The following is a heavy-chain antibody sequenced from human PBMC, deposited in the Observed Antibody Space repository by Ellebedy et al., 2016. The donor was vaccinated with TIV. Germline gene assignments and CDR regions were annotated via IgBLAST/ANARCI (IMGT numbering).Heavy chain of an antibody. CDR2: IYSGGGAST. J-gene: IGHJ6*02. Sequence: GESLKISCEASGFTVSSNYISWVRQAPGKGLEWVSVIYSGGGASTYYADSVKGRFTISRDNSKNTGYLQMNSLRAADTAVYYCARVRSTTSPYCYAMDVWGQGTTVTVSS. V-gene: IGHV3-66*01. CDR1: GFTVSSNY. D-gene: IGHD2-2*01. CDR3: ARVRSTTSPYCYAMDV.